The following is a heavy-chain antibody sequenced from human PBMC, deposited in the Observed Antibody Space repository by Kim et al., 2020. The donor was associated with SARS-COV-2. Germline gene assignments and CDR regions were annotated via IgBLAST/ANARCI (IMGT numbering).Heavy chain of an antibody. D-gene: IGHD3-10*01. Sequence: SETLSLTCTVSGGSISSYYWSWIRQPPGKGLEWIGYIYYSGSTNYNPSLKSRVTISVDTSKNQFSLKLSSVTAADTAVYYCARGAYGELLMFWGQGTLVTVSS. CDR3: ARGAYGELLMF. J-gene: IGHJ4*02. V-gene: IGHV4-59*13. CDR2: IYYSGST. CDR1: GGSISSYY.